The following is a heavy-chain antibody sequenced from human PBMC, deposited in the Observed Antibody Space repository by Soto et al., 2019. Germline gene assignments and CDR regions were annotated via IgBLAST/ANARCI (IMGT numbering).Heavy chain of an antibody. CDR3: ARGSMVYAMVNLIPEYYFDY. V-gene: IGHV1-46*01. J-gene: IGHJ4*02. D-gene: IGHD2-8*01. Sequence: GASVKVSCKASGYTFTSYYMHWVRQAPGQGLEWMGIINPSGGSTSYAQKFQGRVTMTRDTSTSTVYMELSSLRSEDTAVYYCARGSMVYAMVNLIPEYYFDYWGQGTLVTVSS. CDR1: GYTFTSYY. CDR2: INPSGGST.